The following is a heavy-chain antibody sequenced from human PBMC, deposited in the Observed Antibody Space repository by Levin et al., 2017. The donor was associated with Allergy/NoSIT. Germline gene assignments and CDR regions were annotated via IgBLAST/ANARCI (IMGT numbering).Heavy chain of an antibody. J-gene: IGHJ3*02. CDR1: GGSISSSSYY. D-gene: IGHD3-22*01. CDR2: IFYSGTT. Sequence: SCTVSGGSISSSSYYWGWIRQPPGKGLEWIGTIFYSGTTYYNPSLKSRVTISVDTSQNQFSLNLSSVTAADTAVYYCARHRYYYDSGGVDDAFDIWGQGTLVTVSS. V-gene: IGHV4-39*01. CDR3: ARHRYYYDSGGVDDAFDI.